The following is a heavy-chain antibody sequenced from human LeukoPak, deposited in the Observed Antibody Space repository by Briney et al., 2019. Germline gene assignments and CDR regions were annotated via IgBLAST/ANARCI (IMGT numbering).Heavy chain of an antibody. V-gene: IGHV3-48*03. Sequence: PGGSLRLSCAASGFTFSSYEMNWVRQAPGKGLEWVSYISSSGSTIYYADSVKGRFTISRDNAKNSLYLQMNSLRAEDTAVYYCARDLGRRHIVATPEEIDYWGQGTLVTVSS. CDR3: ARDLGRRHIVATPEEIDY. D-gene: IGHD5-12*01. CDR2: ISSSGSTI. J-gene: IGHJ4*02. CDR1: GFTFSSYE.